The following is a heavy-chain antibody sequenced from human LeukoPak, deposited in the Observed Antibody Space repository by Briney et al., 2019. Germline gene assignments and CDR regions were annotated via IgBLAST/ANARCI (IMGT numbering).Heavy chain of an antibody. D-gene: IGHD5-24*01. Sequence: ASVKVSCKASGYTFTGYYMHWVRQAPGQGLEWMGWINPNSGGTNYAQKFQGRVTMTRDTSISTAYMELSRLRSDDTAVYYCARAPQMATITNPPYFDYWGQGTLVTVYS. CDR3: ARAPQMATITNPPYFDY. V-gene: IGHV1-2*02. CDR2: INPNSGGT. CDR1: GYTFTGYY. J-gene: IGHJ4*02.